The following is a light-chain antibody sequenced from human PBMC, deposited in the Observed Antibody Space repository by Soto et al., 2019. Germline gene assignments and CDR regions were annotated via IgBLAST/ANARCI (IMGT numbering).Light chain of an antibody. V-gene: IGLV2-14*01. CDR1: STDVGGYNY. Sequence: QSALTQPASVSGSPGQSITISCTGTSTDVGGYNYVSWYQQHPGKAPKLIIYEVRNRPSGVSNRFSGSKSGNTASLTISGVQAEDEGDYYCSSYTSSNTLVVFGGGTKLTVL. J-gene: IGLJ2*01. CDR2: EVR. CDR3: SSYTSSNTLVV.